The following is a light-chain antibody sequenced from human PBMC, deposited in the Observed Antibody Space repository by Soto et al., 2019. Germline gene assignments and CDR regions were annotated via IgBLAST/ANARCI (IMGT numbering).Light chain of an antibody. Sequence: EIVMTQSPPSLTVTPGEPAYISCRSSQRLLHSNGNIFRYCYVQKPGQSPQLLIYLGSNRASGVPDRVSGSEAGTDFTLKISRVEAEDVGVYYCMQALHTPYTFGQGTKLEIK. V-gene: IGKV2-28*01. J-gene: IGKJ2*01. CDR3: MQALHTPYT. CDR1: QRLLHSNGNIF. CDR2: LGS.